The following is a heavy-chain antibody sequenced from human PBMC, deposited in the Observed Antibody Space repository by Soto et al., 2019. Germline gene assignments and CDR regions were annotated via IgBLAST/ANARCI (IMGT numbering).Heavy chain of an antibody. Sequence: ASETLSLTCAVYGGSFSGYYWSWIRQPPGKGLEWIGEINHSGSTNYNPSLKSRVTTSVDTSKNQFSLKLSSVTAADTAVYYCAREARGYSYGSYFDYWGQGTLVTVS. J-gene: IGHJ4*02. V-gene: IGHV4-34*01. CDR2: INHSGST. D-gene: IGHD5-18*01. CDR3: AREARGYSYGSYFDY. CDR1: GGSFSGYY.